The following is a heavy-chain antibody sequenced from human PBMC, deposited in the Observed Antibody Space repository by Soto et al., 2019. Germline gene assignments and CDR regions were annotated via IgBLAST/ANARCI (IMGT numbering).Heavy chain of an antibody. Sequence: LRLSCAASGFTFSSYGMHWVRQAPGKGLEWVAVIWYDGSNKYYADSVKGRFTISRDNSKNTLYLQMNSLRAEDTAVYYCARDHNGRFLEWLSHYYYYYGMDVWGQGTTVTVSS. D-gene: IGHD3-3*01. CDR2: IWYDGSNK. V-gene: IGHV3-33*01. J-gene: IGHJ6*02. CDR3: ARDHNGRFLEWLSHYYYYYGMDV. CDR1: GFTFSSYG.